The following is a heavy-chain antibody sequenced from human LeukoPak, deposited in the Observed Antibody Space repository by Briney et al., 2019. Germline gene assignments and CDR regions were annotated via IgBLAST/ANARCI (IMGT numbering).Heavy chain of an antibody. CDR2: INPSGGRT. D-gene: IGHD3-16*02. Sequence: GASVKVSCKASGYSFTSYYMHWVRQAPGQGLEWMGIINPSGGRTSYAQKFQGRVTMTSDTSTSTAYMELSRLRSDDTAVYYCARDGCFSCGELSDQHAFDIWGQGTMVTVSS. CDR1: GYSFTSYY. J-gene: IGHJ3*02. CDR3: ARDGCFSCGELSDQHAFDI. V-gene: IGHV1-46*01.